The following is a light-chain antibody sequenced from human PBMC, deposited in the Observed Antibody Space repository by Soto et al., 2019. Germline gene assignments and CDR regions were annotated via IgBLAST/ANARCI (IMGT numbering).Light chain of an antibody. CDR3: QQYHDTPRT. V-gene: IGKV4-1*01. CDR1: QSILYNSNNKNY. J-gene: IGKJ1*01. CDR2: WAS. Sequence: DIVMTQSPDSLAVSLGERATINCKSSQSILYNSNNKNYLAWYQQKAGQPPKLLIYWASTRESGVPDRFSVSGSGTDFTFTISSLQAEDVAVYYCQQYHDTPRTFGQGTKVEIK.